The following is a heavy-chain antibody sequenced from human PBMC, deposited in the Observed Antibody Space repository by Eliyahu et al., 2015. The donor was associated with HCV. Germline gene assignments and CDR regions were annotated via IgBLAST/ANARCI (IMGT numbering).Heavy chain of an antibody. D-gene: IGHD4-23*01. V-gene: IGHV4-34*01. CDR2: INHSGST. J-gene: IGHJ6*02. CDR3: ARGPYGGKRPLGYYYGMDV. Sequence: QVQLQQWGAGLLKPSETLSLTCAVYGGSFSGYYWSWIRQPPGKGLEWIGEINHSGSTNYNPSLKSRVTISVDTSKNQFSLKLSSVTAADTAVYYCARGPYGGKRPLGYYYGMDVWGQGTTVTVSS. CDR1: GGSFSGYY.